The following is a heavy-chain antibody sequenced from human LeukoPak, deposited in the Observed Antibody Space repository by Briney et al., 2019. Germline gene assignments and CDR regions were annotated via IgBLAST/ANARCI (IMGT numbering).Heavy chain of an antibody. V-gene: IGHV1-46*04. CDR2: INPSAGST. D-gene: IGHD3-10*01. CDR1: GYTFTSYY. CDR3: ARDAEYYGSGSSSFDY. J-gene: IGHJ4*02. Sequence: GASVTVSCKASGYTFTSYYMHWVRQAPGQGLEWMGKINPSAGSTTYAQKLQGRVTMTRDMSTSTVYMELSSLRSEDTAVYYCARDAEYYGSGSSSFDYWGQGTLVTVSS.